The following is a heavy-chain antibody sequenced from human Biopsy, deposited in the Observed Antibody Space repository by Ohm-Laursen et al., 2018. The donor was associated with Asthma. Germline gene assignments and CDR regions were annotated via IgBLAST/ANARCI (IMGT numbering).Heavy chain of an antibody. Sequence: SLRLSCAASGFTFTDYWMHWVRQAPGKGLEWVSSISSSGSTTYPAESVEGRFTISRDNAKNSVFLHMDSLRPEDTAFYYCAKVRSDWVITESFDYWGQGVLVTVSS. CDR2: ISSSGSTT. CDR1: GFTFTDYW. J-gene: IGHJ4*02. D-gene: IGHD3-22*01. CDR3: AKVRSDWVITESFDY. V-gene: IGHV3-11*01.